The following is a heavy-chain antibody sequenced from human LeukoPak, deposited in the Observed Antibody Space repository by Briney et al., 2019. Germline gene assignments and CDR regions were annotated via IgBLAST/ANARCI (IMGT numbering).Heavy chain of an antibody. CDR1: GGSISSYY. J-gene: IGHJ4*02. D-gene: IGHD3-22*01. CDR3: ARKLYYDSSGYYYYFDY. Sequence: PSETLSLTCTVSGGSISSYYWSWIRQPPGKGLEWIGYIYYSGSTNYNPSLKSRVTISVETSKNEFSLKLRSVTAADTAVYYCARKLYYDSSGYYYYFDYWGQGTLVTVSS. CDR2: IYYSGST. V-gene: IGHV4-59*12.